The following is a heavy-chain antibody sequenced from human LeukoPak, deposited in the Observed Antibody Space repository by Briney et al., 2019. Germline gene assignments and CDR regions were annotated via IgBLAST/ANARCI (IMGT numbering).Heavy chain of an antibody. V-gene: IGHV3-9*01. CDR2: ISWNSAYI. CDR3: ARGSGARIVDY. J-gene: IGHJ4*02. CDR1: GFTFHHYA. D-gene: IGHD3-10*01. Sequence: PGGSLRLSCAASGFTFHHYAIHWVRQVPGKGLEWVSGISWNSAYIGYADSVKGRFTISRDNAKNSLYLQMNSLRAEDTAVYYCARGSGARIVDYWGQGTLVTVSS.